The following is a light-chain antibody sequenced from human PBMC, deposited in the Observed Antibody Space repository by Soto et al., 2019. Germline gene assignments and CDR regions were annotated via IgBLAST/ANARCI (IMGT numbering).Light chain of an antibody. Sequence: QSALTQPRSVSGSPGQTVTISCTGTSCDVGGYYDVYWYQQHPGTVPKLIIYDDSKRPSGVPDRFSGSKSGTTASLTISGLADEEGAYYCCCSDGGPDARYVFGTGTKVTVL. CDR3: CCSDGGPDARYV. CDR1: SCDVGGYYD. V-gene: IGLV2-11*01. J-gene: IGLJ1*01. CDR2: DDS.